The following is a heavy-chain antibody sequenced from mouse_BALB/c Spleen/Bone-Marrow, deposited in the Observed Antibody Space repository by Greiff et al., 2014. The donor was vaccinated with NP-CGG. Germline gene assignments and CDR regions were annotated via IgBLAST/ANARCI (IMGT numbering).Heavy chain of an antibody. D-gene: IGHD2-14*01. J-gene: IGHJ4*01. Sequence: EVQVVESGTVLARPGASVKMSCKASGYSFTSYWMHWVKQRPGQGLEWIGAIYPGNSDISYNQKFKGKAKLTAVTSASTAYMELSSLTNEDSAVYYCTIYRFDEDAMDYWGQGTSVTVSS. CDR1: GYSFTSYW. CDR3: TIYRFDEDAMDY. V-gene: IGHV1-5*01. CDR2: IYPGNSDI.